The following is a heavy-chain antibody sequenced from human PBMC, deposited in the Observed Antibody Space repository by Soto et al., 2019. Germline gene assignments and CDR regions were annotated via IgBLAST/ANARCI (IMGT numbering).Heavy chain of an antibody. D-gene: IGHD3-9*01. CDR1: GGSISSSNW. CDR2: IYHSGST. J-gene: IGHJ4*02. CDR3: ARVEYYDILTGYYTYDY. V-gene: IGHV4-4*02. Sequence: SETLSLTCAVSGGSISSSNWWSWVRQPPGKGLEWIGEIYHSGSTNYNPSLKSRVTISVDKSKNQFSLKLSSVTAADTAVYYCARVEYYDILTGYYTYDYWGQGTLVTVSS.